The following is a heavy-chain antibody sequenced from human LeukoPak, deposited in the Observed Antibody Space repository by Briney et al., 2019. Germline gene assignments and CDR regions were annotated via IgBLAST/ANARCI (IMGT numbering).Heavy chain of an antibody. CDR3: AKDNNGAAAGIIPGAFDI. D-gene: IGHD6-13*01. CDR1: GFSFRSYG. J-gene: IGHJ3*02. V-gene: IGHV3-30*18. Sequence: GGSLRLSCAASGFSFRSYGMHWVRQAPGTGLARAAVISYDGSNKYYADSVKGRFTISRDNSKNTLFLQMNSLRGEDTAVYYCAKDNNGAAAGIIPGAFDIWGRGTMVTVSS. CDR2: ISYDGSNK.